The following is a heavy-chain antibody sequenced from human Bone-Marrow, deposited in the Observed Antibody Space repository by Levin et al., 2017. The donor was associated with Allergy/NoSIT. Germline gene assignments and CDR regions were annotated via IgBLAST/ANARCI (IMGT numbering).Heavy chain of an antibody. V-gene: IGHV4-59*01. CDR1: GGSMNSYY. J-gene: IGHJ4*02. D-gene: IGHD6-13*01. Sequence: PSETLSLTCTVSGGSMNSYYWNWIRQSPGKGLEWIGYIFYSGSTNYNPSLKSRVTISVDTSKNQFSLKLSSVTAADTAVYYCARECYSSRCFDYWGQGTLVTVSS. CDR3: ARECYSSRCFDY. CDR2: IFYSGST.